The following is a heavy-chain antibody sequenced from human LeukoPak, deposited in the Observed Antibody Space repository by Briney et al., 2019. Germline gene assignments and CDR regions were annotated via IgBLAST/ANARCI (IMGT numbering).Heavy chain of an antibody. CDR2: IIPIFGTA. CDR3: ARDLAVAGFLDY. J-gene: IGHJ4*02. D-gene: IGHD6-19*01. V-gene: IGHV1-69*13. Sequence: SVKVSCKASGGTFSSYAISWVRQAPGQGLEWMGGIIPIFGTANYAQKFQGRVTITADESTSKVYMELSSLRSEDTAVYYCARDLAVAGFLDYWGQGTLVTVSS. CDR1: GGTFSSYA.